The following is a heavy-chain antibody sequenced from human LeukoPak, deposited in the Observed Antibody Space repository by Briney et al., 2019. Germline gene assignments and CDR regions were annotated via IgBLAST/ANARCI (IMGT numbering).Heavy chain of an antibody. D-gene: IGHD5-18*01. CDR3: ARDSGYSYGSDY. J-gene: IGHJ4*02. V-gene: IGHV3-30*04. Sequence: GGSLRLSCAASGFTFSSYAMHWVRQAPGKGLEWVAVISYDGSNKYYADSVKGRFTISRDNSKNTLYLQMNSLRAEDTAVYYCARDSGYSYGSDYWGQGTPVTVSS. CDR2: ISYDGSNK. CDR1: GFTFSSYA.